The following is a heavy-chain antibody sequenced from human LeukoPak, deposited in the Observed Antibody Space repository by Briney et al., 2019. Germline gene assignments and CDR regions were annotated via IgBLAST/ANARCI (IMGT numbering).Heavy chain of an antibody. J-gene: IGHJ5*02. CDR3: ARTNYDFWSGYYRNDGWFDP. Sequence: SETLSLTCTVSGGSTSSDYWSWIRQPPGKGLEWIGYIYYSGSTNYNPSLKSRVTISVDTSKNQFSLKLSSVTAADTAVYYCARTNYDFWSGYYRNDGWFDPWGQGTLVTVSS. CDR2: IYYSGST. V-gene: IGHV4-59*08. CDR1: GGSTSSDY. D-gene: IGHD3-3*01.